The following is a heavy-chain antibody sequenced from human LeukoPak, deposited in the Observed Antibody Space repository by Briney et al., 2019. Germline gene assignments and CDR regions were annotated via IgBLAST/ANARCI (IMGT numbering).Heavy chain of an antibody. J-gene: IGHJ4*02. Sequence: GGSLRLSCAASGFTFSDYYMSWIRQAPGKGLEWVSYISSSSSYTNYADSVKGRFTISRDNARNSLYLQMNSLRAEDTAVYYCANSLVVTAAYDYWGQGTLITVSS. D-gene: IGHD2-21*02. V-gene: IGHV3-11*03. CDR2: ISSSSSYT. CDR1: GFTFSDYY. CDR3: ANSLVVTAAYDY.